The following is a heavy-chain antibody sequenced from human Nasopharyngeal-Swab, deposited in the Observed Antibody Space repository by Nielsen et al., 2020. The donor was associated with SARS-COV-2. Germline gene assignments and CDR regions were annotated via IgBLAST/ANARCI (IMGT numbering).Heavy chain of an antibody. CDR1: GFTFSSYS. CDR2: IGGSGGST. CDR3: AKNFYGSGSYLVS. Sequence: GESLKISCAASGFTFSSYSMNWVRQAPGKGLEWVSTIGGSGGSTYYADSVKGRFTISRDNSKNTLYLQMNILRAEDTALYYCAKNFYGSGSYLVSWGQGTLVTVSS. V-gene: IGHV3-23*01. D-gene: IGHD3-10*01. J-gene: IGHJ4*02.